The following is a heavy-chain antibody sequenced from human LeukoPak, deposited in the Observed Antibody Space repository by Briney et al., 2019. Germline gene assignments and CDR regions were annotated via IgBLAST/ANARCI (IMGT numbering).Heavy chain of an antibody. CDR1: GFTFSSYG. CDR3: AKSHLPNSYSGTYYCDY. CDR2: IRYDETKT. D-gene: IGHD1-26*01. J-gene: IGHJ4*02. V-gene: IGHV3-30*02. Sequence: PGGSLRLSCAASGFTFSSYGMHWVRQAPAKGLEWLAFIRYDETKTFYGDSVKGRFTISRDNSKNTLYLQMNGLRAEDTAVYYCAKSHLPNSYSGTYYCDYWGQGTQVTVSS.